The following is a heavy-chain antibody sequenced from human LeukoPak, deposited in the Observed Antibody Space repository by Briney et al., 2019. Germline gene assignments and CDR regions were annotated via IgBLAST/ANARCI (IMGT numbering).Heavy chain of an antibody. D-gene: IGHD6-19*01. CDR1: GFTFSSYA. CDR2: ISGSGGST. Sequence: GGSLRLSCAASGFTFSSYAMSWVRQAPGKGLEWVSAISGSGGSTYYADSVKGRFTISRDNSKNTLYLQMNSLRAEDTAVYYCAKDAEEDGIAVAGTLDYWGQGTLVTVSS. CDR3: AKDAEEDGIAVAGTLDY. V-gene: IGHV3-23*01. J-gene: IGHJ4*02.